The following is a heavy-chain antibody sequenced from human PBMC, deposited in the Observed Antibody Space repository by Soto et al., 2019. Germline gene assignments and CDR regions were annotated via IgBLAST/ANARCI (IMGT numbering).Heavy chain of an antibody. D-gene: IGHD3-9*01. CDR3: GRFILYYDISHDVFDI. CDR2: INPSGGST. Sequence: ASVKVSCKASGYTFTSYYMHWVRQAPGQGLEWMGIINPSGGSTSYAQKFQGRVTMTRDTSTSTVYMELSSLRSEDTAVYYCGRFILYYDISHDVFDIWGQGKMVTVSS. CDR1: GYTFTSYY. V-gene: IGHV1-46*03. J-gene: IGHJ3*02.